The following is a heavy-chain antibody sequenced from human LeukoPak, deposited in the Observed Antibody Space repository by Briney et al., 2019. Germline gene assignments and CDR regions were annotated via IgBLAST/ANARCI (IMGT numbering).Heavy chain of an antibody. V-gene: IGHV3-9*01. Sequence: GGCLRLSCAASGFTFDDYAMHWVRQAPGKGLEWVSGIDWNSGSIVYADSVKGRFTISRDNAKNSLYLQMNSLRAEDTALYYCAKDMYGGNSGVFDIWGQGTMVTVSS. CDR2: IDWNSGSI. D-gene: IGHD1-26*01. CDR3: AKDMYGGNSGVFDI. CDR1: GFTFDDYA. J-gene: IGHJ3*02.